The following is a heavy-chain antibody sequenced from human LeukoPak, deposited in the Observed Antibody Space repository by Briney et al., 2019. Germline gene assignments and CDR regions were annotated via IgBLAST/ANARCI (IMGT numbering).Heavy chain of an antibody. J-gene: IGHJ4*02. V-gene: IGHV3-64D*06. D-gene: IGHD6-13*01. CDR2: ISSNGGST. Sequence: PGGSLRLSCSASGFTFSTYAMHWVRQAPGKGLEYVSAISSNGGSTYYADSVKGRFTISRDNSKNTLYLQMNSLRAEDTAVYYCVKGKGSSWRYYFDYWGQGTLVTVSS. CDR3: VKGKGSSWRYYFDY. CDR1: GFTFSTYA.